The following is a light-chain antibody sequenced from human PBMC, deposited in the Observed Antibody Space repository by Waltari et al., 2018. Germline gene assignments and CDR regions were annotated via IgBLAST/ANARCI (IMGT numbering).Light chain of an antibody. CDR1: QSLVHSDGNTP. V-gene: IGKV2-30*02. J-gene: IGKJ2*01. Sequence: EVVVTQSPLSLPVTLGQAASISCRSSQSLVHSDGNTPLTWFQQRPGQSPRRLIYRVFKRDSGVPDRCSGRGSGTDFTLKISRVEAEDLGVYYCMQGTHLPYTFGQGTKLDI. CDR3: MQGTHLPYT. CDR2: RVF.